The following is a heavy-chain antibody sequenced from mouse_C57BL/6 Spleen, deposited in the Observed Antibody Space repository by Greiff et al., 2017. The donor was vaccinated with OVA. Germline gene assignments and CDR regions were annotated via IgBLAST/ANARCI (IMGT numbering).Heavy chain of an antibody. CDR3: SRGRSVFYAMDY. CDR1: GYTFTSYW. Sequence: QVQLQQPGAELVRPGSSVKLSCKASGYTFTSYWMHWVKPRPIQGLEWIGNIDPSDSDTHYNQKFKDKATLTVDKSSSTAYMQLSSLTSEDSACYYCSRGRSVFYAMDYWGQGTSVTVSS. V-gene: IGHV1-52*01. D-gene: IGHD1-3*01. CDR2: IDPSDSDT. J-gene: IGHJ4*01.